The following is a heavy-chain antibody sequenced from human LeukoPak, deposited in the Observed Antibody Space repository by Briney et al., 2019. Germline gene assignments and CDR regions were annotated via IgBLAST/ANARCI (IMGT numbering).Heavy chain of an antibody. CDR2: ISSSSSTI. CDR3: VPFAVVPPNFDY. CDR1: GFTFSRYS. V-gene: IGHV3-48*04. J-gene: IGHJ4*02. D-gene: IGHD3-3*01. Sequence: GGSLRLSCAASGFTFSRYSMNWVRQAPGKGLEWFSYISSSSSTIYYADSVKGRFTISRDNAKNSLYLQMNSLRAEDTAVYYCVPFAVVPPNFDYWGQGTLVTVSS.